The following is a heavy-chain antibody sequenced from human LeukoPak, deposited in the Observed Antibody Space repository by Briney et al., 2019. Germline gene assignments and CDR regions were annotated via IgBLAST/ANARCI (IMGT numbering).Heavy chain of an antibody. D-gene: IGHD5-18*01. CDR1: GYTFTCYY. V-gene: IGHV1-2*02. Sequence: SVKVSCKASGYTFTCYYMLWLRQAPGPALEWMGWINPNSGGTNYAQKFQGRVTMTRDTSISTAYMELSRLRSDDPAGDDCARMVSARYYFVNWGQGTLVTVSS. CDR3: ARMVSARYYFVN. CDR2: INPNSGGT. J-gene: IGHJ4*02.